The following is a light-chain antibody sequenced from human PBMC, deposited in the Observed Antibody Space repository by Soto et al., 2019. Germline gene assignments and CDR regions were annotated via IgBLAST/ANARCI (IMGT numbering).Light chain of an antibody. CDR1: QGISNY. Sequence: DIQMTQSPSSLSASVGDRVTLTCRASQGISNYLAWYQQKPGKVPKLLIYAASTLQSRVPSRFSGSGSGTDFTLTISSLQPEDVATYYYHKDNTAPWTFGHGTKVEMK. CDR3: HKDNTAPWT. J-gene: IGKJ1*01. V-gene: IGKV1-27*01. CDR2: AAS.